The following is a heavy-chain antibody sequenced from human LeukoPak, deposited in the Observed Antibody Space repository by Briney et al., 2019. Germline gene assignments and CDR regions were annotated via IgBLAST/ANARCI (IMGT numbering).Heavy chain of an antibody. CDR1: GYTFTDYY. J-gene: IGHJ4*02. CDR2: INPNSGET. V-gene: IGHV1-2*02. CDR3: ATDRDYSNTERGFDY. D-gene: IGHD4-11*01. Sequence: ASVKVSCKTSGYTFTDYYIHWVRQAPGQGLEWMGWINPNSGETNSAQKFQGRVTMTGDTAIRTAYMALSRLTSDDTAVYYCATDRDYSNTERGFDYWGQGNLVTVSS.